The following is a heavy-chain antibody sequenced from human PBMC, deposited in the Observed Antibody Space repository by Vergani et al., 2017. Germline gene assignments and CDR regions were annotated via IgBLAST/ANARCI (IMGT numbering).Heavy chain of an antibody. Sequence: EVQLVESGGGLVPPGRSLRLSCAASGFTFDDYAMHWVRQAPGKGLEWVSGISWNSGSIGYADSVKGRFTISRDNAKNSLYLQMNSLRAEDTALYYRAKDRDSSSWYVDYWGQGTLVTVSS. J-gene: IGHJ4*02. CDR2: ISWNSGSI. CDR3: AKDRDSSSWYVDY. CDR1: GFTFDDYA. D-gene: IGHD6-13*01. V-gene: IGHV3-9*01.